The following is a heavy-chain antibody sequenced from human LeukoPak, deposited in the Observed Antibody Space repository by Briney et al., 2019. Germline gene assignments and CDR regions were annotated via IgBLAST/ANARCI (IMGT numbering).Heavy chain of an antibody. CDR1: GGSFSGYY. D-gene: IGHD2-2*02. CDR3: ARLGYQLLYAYYYYYMDV. Sequence: SETLSLTCAVYGGSFSGYYWSWIRQPPGKGLEWIGEINHSGSNNYNPSLKSRVTVSVATSKNQLSLNLTSLSAADTAVYYCARLGYQLLYAYYYYYMDVWGKGTTVTVFS. J-gene: IGHJ6*03. V-gene: IGHV4-34*01. CDR2: INHSGSN.